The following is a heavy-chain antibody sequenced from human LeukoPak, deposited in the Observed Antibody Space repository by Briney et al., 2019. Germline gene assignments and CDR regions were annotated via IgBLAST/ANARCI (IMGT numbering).Heavy chain of an antibody. J-gene: IGHJ4*02. CDR3: ARGAPRVVAFDH. Sequence: PGGSLRLSCVASGFSLTSYAMHWVRQAPGEGLEWVTILSSDGITQNYADSVRGRFTISRDDSKKTLYLQMNSLRREDTAIYYCARGAPRVVAFDHWGQGALVAVSS. D-gene: IGHD3-22*01. V-gene: IGHV3-30*04. CDR1: GFSLTSYA. CDR2: LSSDGITQ.